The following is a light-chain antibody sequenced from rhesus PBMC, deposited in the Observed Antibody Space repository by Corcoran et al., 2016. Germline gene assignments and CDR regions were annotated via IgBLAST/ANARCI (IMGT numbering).Light chain of an antibody. CDR1: QGTSSW. CDR3: KKHNSYPPWA. J-gene: IGKJ1*01. V-gene: IGKV1-33*02. Sequence: DIQMTQSPSSLFAPVGDRVTITCQARQGTSSWSACYQQKPGKAPKLLIYAASSFQRGGPSRLSGSGSWTDCTLTISSLQPEDLGTYSDKKHNSYPPWAVGQGTKVGVK. CDR2: AAS.